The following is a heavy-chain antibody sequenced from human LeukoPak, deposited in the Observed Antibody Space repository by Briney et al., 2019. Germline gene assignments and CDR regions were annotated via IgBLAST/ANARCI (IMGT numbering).Heavy chain of an antibody. D-gene: IGHD3-16*01. CDR2: VSYVGNNT. CDR1: GFSFSSFA. Sequence: PGRSLRLSCAVSGFSFSSFAMHWVRPAPGKGREWVAVVSYVGNNTYYADSVKGRFTISRDSAKNILYLQMNSLRLEDTAVYYCARAYTDNAWGHFDFWGQGTLVTVSS. J-gene: IGHJ4*02. V-gene: IGHV3-30-3*02. CDR3: ARAYTDNAWGHFDF.